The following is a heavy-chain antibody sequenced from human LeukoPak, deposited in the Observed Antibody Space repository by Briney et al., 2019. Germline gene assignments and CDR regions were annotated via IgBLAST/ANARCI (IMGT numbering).Heavy chain of an antibody. J-gene: IGHJ5*02. Sequence: PSETLSLTCTVSGGSISSSSYYWGWIRQPPGKGLEWIGSIYYSGSTYYNPSLKSRVTISVDTSKNQFSLKLSSVTAADTAVYYCARGADCSSTSCYGGDWFDPWGQGTLVTVSS. D-gene: IGHD2-2*01. V-gene: IGHV4-39*07. CDR2: IYYSGST. CDR1: GGSISSSSYY. CDR3: ARGADCSSTSCYGGDWFDP.